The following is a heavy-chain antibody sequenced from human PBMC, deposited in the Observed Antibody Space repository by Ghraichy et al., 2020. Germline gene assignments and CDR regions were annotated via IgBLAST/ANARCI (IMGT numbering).Heavy chain of an antibody. V-gene: IGHV4-39*01. D-gene: IGHD5-24*01. J-gene: IGHJ4*02. CDR3: ARHWGDGYNWGKYYFDY. CDR1: GGSISSSSYY. CDR2: IYYSGST. Sequence: SETLSLTCTVSGGSISSSSYYWGWIRQPPGKGLEWIGSIYYSGSTYYNPSLKSRVTISVDTSKNQFSLKLSSVTAADTAVYYCARHWGDGYNWGKYYFDYWGQGTLVTVSS.